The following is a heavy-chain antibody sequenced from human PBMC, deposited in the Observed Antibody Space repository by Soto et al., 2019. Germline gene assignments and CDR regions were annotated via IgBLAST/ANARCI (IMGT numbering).Heavy chain of an antibody. CDR1: GGSIRSSSYY. J-gene: IGHJ4*02. D-gene: IGHD6-19*01. Sequence: QLQLQESGPGLLKPSETLTLTCTVSGGSIRSSSYYWAWIRQPPGKGLEWIGSIFYSGTTYYNPSRNSRVTTSIERSKSQFSLKLSSVSAADTAVYYCARRRHAGIVVAGQLGYWGQGTLVTVSS. V-gene: IGHV4-39*01. CDR3: ARRRHAGIVVAGQLGY. CDR2: IFYSGTT.